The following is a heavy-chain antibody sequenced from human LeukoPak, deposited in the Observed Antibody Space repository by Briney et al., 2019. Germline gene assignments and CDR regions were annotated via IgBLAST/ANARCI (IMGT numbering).Heavy chain of an antibody. J-gene: IGHJ4*02. CDR2: INHSGST. CDR3: ARGLSPFDY. Sequence: PSETLSLTCAVYGGSFSGYYWSWIRQPPGKGLEWIGEINHSGSTNYNPSLKSRVTISVDTSKNQISLKLSSVTAADTAVYYCARGLSPFDYWGQGTLVTVSS. CDR1: GGSFSGYY. V-gene: IGHV4-34*01. D-gene: IGHD5/OR15-5a*01.